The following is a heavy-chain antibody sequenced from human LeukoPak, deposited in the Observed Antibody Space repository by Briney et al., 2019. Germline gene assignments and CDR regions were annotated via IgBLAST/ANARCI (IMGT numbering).Heavy chain of an antibody. CDR1: GFTFSDHY. V-gene: IGHV3-72*01. D-gene: IGHD4/OR15-4a*01. J-gene: IGHJ4*02. CDR2: TRNKVNSYTT. Sequence: GGSLRLSCAASGFTFSDHYIDWVRQAPGKGLEWVARTRNKVNSYTTAYAASVTGTFTVSRDDSSNSVYLQMNSLKIEDTAVYYCARSMYGEGRRIIDFHYWGQGSLLTVSS. CDR3: ARSMYGEGRRIIDFHY.